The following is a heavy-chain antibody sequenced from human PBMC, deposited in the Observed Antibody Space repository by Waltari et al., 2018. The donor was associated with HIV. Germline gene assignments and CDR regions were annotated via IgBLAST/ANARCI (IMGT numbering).Heavy chain of an antibody. V-gene: IGHV3-23*01. CDR1: GFTFSSYA. Sequence: GGSLRLSCAASGFTFSSYAMSWVRQAPGKGLEWVSAISGSGGSTYYADSVKGRFTISRDNSKNTLYLQMNSLRAEDTAVYYCAKIDAVAEGGAEIDYWGQGTLVTVSS. CDR3: AKIDAVAEGGAEIDY. J-gene: IGHJ4*02. CDR2: ISGSGGST. D-gene: IGHD6-19*01.